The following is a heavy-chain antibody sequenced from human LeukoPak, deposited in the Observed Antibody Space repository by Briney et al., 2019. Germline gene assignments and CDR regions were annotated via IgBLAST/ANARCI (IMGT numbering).Heavy chain of an antibody. CDR2: IYYSGST. V-gene: IGHV4-39*01. J-gene: IGHJ4*02. Sequence: PSETLSLTCTVSGGSISSSSYSWGWIRQPPGKGLEWIGSIYYSGSTYYNPPLKSRVTISVDTSKNQFSLKLSSVTAADTAVYYCASSKQWLIPFDYWGQGTLVTVSS. CDR1: GGSISSSSYS. CDR3: ASSKQWLIPFDY. D-gene: IGHD6-19*01.